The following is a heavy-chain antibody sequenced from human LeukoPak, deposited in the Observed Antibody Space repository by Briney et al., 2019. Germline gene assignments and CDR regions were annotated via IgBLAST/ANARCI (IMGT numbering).Heavy chain of an antibody. CDR3: ASGGLYCSSTSCYGIEY. J-gene: IGHJ4*02. Sequence: ASVKVSCKTAGYTFTSYGISWVRQAPGQGLEWMVWISAYNGNTNYAQKLQGRVTMTTDTSTSTVYMELRRLRSDDTAVYYCASGGLYCSSTSCYGIEYWGQGTLVTVSS. V-gene: IGHV1-18*04. D-gene: IGHD2-2*01. CDR2: ISAYNGNT. CDR1: GYTFTSYG.